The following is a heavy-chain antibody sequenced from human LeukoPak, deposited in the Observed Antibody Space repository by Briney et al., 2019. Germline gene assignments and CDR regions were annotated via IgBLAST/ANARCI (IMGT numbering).Heavy chain of an antibody. CDR1: GFTFSSYA. D-gene: IGHD4-17*01. J-gene: IGHJ4*02. Sequence: GGSLRLSCAASGFTFSSYAMSWVRQAPGKGLEWVSSISGSGDNTYYADSVKDRFSISRDNPKTTVSLQMNSLRAEDTAVYYCAKGRGTAVTGAANYWGQGTLVTVSS. CDR2: ISGSGDNT. CDR3: AKGRGTAVTGAANY. V-gene: IGHV3-23*01.